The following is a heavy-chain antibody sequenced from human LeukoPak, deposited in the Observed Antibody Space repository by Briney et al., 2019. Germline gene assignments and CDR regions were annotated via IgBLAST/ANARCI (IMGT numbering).Heavy chain of an antibody. V-gene: IGHV1-69*04. J-gene: IGHJ4*02. CDR3: AGDLRGNDYGYYSDY. CDR2: IIPILGIA. D-gene: IGHD4-17*01. CDR1: GGTFSSYA. Sequence: SVKVSCKASGGTFSSYAISWVRHPPGQGLEWMGRIIPILGIANYEQKFQGRVTITADKSTSTAYVELSSLRSEDTAVYYCAGDLRGNDYGYYSDYWGQGTLVTVSS.